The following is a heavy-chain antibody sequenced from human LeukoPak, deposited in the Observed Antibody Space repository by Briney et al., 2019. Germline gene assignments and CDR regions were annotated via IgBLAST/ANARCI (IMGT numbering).Heavy chain of an antibody. CDR1: GFTFSSYW. CDR2: IKQDGSEK. J-gene: IGHJ4*02. CDR3: TREWYFDWSTFPPVM. D-gene: IGHD3-9*01. V-gene: IGHV3-7*01. Sequence: HPGGSLRLSCAASGFTFSSYWMSWVRQAPGKGLEWVANIKQDGSEKYYVDSVKGRFTISRDNAKNSLYLQMNSLGAEDTAVYYCTREWYFDWSTFPPVMWGQGTLVTVSS.